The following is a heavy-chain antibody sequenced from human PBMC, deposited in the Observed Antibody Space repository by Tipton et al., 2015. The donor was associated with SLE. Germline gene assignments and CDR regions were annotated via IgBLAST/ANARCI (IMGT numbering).Heavy chain of an antibody. J-gene: IGHJ4*02. CDR2: IYYSGSS. CDR1: GDSISNGGHF. Sequence: TLSLTCTISGDSISNGGHFWSWIRQPAGRGLEWIGRIYYSGSSYYNPSLKSRVTISVDTSKNQFSLKLSSVTAADTAVYYCARDPNGGYGSFDYWGLGALVTVSS. V-gene: IGHV4-61*02. D-gene: IGHD7-27*01. CDR3: ARDPNGGYGSFDY.